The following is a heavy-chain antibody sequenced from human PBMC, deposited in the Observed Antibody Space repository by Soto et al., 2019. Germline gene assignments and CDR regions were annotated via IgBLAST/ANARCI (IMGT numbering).Heavy chain of an antibody. D-gene: IGHD3-3*01. CDR1: GFTFSNNA. V-gene: IGHV3-30*01. Sequence: GGSLRLSCVGSGFTFSNNAMHWVRQAPGKGQEWVAFISFDSSEIHYADSVKGRFTISRDNPRNTLFLHVNSPRADDTAVYYCAIARVADSSLDHWGQGALVTVSS. J-gene: IGHJ4*02. CDR3: AIARVADSSLDH. CDR2: ISFDSSEI.